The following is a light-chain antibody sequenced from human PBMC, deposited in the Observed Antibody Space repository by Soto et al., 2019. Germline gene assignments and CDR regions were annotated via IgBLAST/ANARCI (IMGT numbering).Light chain of an antibody. CDR2: GAS. CDR3: QQYGSSIT. V-gene: IGKV3-20*01. CDR1: QSVSSSY. Sequence: EIVLTQSPGTLSLSPGERGTLSCRASQSVSSSYLAWYQQKPGQAPRLLIYGASSRATGIPDRFSGSGSGTDFTLTISRLEPEDFAVYYRQQYGSSITFGQGTRLEIK. J-gene: IGKJ5*01.